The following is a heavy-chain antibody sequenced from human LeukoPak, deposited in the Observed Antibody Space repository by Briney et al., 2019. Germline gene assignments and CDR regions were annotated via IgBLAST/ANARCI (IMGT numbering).Heavy chain of an antibody. D-gene: IGHD1-26*01. J-gene: IGHJ4*02. V-gene: IGHV3-23*01. CDR2: ISGSGDRT. CDR3: VRDLLY. CDR1: GFTFSSYA. Sequence: GGSLRLSCATSGFTFSSYAMSWVRQAPGKGLEWVSAISGSGDRTYYAGSVKGRFTISRDNSKNTLYLQMNSLKAEDTAVYYCVRDLLYWGQGTLVTVSS.